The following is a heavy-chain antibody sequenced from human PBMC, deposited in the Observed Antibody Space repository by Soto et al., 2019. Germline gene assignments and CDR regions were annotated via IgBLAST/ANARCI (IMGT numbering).Heavy chain of an antibody. D-gene: IGHD4-17*01. CDR3: ARELGHDYGEWGTKY. Sequence: QVQLVQSGAEVKKPGSSVKVSCKASGGTFSSYTISWVRQAPGPGLEWMGRIIPILGIANSAQKSQGRVTITADKPTSTADMELSSLRSEDTAVYYCARELGHDYGEWGTKYWGQGTLVTFSS. CDR2: IIPILGIA. V-gene: IGHV1-69*08. CDR1: GGTFSSYT. J-gene: IGHJ4*02.